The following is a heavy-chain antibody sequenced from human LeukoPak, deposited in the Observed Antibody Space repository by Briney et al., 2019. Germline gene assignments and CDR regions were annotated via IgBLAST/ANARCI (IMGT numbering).Heavy chain of an antibody. V-gene: IGHV3-9*01. CDR3: AKDNYYDSSAYYGMDV. D-gene: IGHD3-22*01. Sequence: PGGSLRLSCAASGFTFDDYAMHWVRQAPGKGLEWVSGISWNSGSIGYADSVKGRFTISRDNAKNSLYLQMNSLRAEDTALYYCAKDNYYDSSAYYGMDVWGQGTTVTVSS. CDR1: GFTFDDYA. CDR2: ISWNSGSI. J-gene: IGHJ6*02.